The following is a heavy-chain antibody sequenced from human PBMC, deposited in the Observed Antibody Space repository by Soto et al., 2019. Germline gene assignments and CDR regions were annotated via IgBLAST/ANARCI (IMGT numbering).Heavy chain of an antibody. CDR2: LLRSGSTT. Sequence: EVQLVESGGGLVQPGGSLRLSCAASGFTFRNYAMTWARQAPGKGLEWVSSLLRSGSTTYYADSVKGRFTISSDTSANSLYLQMDRLRAEDTAVYYCVKDAVSGDGVWLLDSWGQGTVVTVSS. D-gene: IGHD4-17*01. V-gene: IGHV3-23*04. CDR3: VKDAVSGDGVWLLDS. J-gene: IGHJ5*02. CDR1: GFTFRNYA.